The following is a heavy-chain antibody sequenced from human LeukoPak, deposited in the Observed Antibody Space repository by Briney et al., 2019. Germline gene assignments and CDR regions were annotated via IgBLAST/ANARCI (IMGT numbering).Heavy chain of an antibody. D-gene: IGHD4-17*01. CDR3: ARHPVMTTVGHYYYYMDV. J-gene: IGHJ6*03. V-gene: IGHV4-39*01. CDR2: IYYSGST. Sequence: SETLSLTCTVSGGSISTSSYYWGWIRQPPGKGLEWIGSIYYSGSTYYNPSLKSRVTISVDTSKNRFSLKLSSVTAADTAVYYCARHPVMTTVGHYYYYMDVWGNGTTVTVSS. CDR1: GGSISTSSYY.